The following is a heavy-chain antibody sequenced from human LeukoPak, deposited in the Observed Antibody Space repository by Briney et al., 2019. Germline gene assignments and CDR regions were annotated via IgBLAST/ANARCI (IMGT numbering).Heavy chain of an antibody. J-gene: IGHJ4*02. V-gene: IGHV3-20*04. D-gene: IGHD3-16*01. CDR2: INWNGDDT. Sequence: GGSLRLSCAASGFTFDSYGMSWVRQAPGKGLEWVSGINWNGDDTTYADSVKGRFTISRDNAKNSLYLQINSLRAEDTALYYCVRGGELVGSYFDYWGPGTLVTVSS. CDR1: GFTFDSYG. CDR3: VRGGELVGSYFDY.